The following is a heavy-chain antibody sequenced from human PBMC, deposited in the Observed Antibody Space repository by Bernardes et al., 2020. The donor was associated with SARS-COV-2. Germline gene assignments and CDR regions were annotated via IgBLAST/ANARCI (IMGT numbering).Heavy chain of an antibody. CDR2: IHHSGTT. CDR3: ASYLYGDLLFLGSPDGFEI. CDR1: GGSISSSKW. Sequence: SETLSLTCAVSGGSISSSKWWSWVRQTPGKGLEWIGEIHHSGTTNYNPSLKSRVTISVDKSKNQFSLRLTSVTAADTAVYYCASYLYGDLLFLGSPDGFEIWGQGTMVTVSS. V-gene: IGHV4-4*02. J-gene: IGHJ3*02. D-gene: IGHD4-17*01.